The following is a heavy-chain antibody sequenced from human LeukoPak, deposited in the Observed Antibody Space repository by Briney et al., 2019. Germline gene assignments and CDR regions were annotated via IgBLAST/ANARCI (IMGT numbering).Heavy chain of an antibody. V-gene: IGHV1-8*01. D-gene: IGHD4-23*01. CDR2: MSPNSGNI. CDR1: GYTFTSYD. Sequence: ASVKVSCKAPGYTFTSYDINWVRQATGQGLEYMGWMSPNSGNIEYAQKFQGRVTMTTDTSISTAYMELSSLRSEDTAVYYCARRTEHGNDYWGQGTLVTVX. J-gene: IGHJ4*02. CDR3: ARRTEHGNDY.